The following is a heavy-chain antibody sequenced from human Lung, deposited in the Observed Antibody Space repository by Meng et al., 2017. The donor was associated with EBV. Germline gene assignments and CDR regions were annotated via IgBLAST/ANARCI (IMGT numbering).Heavy chain of an antibody. CDR2: ISSSCSII. J-gene: IGHJ5*02. CDR3: ARIPAWFDP. Sequence: VEGGEGLVKPGGSLRLSCAASGFILCDYYMSWIRQAPGKGLGGCSYISSSCSIIYYADSVKGRFTISRDNPKNSLYLHMNSLRADDTAVYYCARIPAWFDPWGQGTLVTVSS. V-gene: IGHV3-11*01. CDR1: GFILCDYY. D-gene: IGHD2-2*01.